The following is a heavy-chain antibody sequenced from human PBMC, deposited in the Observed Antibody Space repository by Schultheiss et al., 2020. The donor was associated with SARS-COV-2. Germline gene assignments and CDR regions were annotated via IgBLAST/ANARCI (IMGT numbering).Heavy chain of an antibody. D-gene: IGHD4-11*01. J-gene: IGHJ4*02. CDR3: ARRRVTTDGFDY. V-gene: IGHV4-4*07. CDR2: IYTSGST. CDR1: GGSISSYY. Sequence: SQTLSLTCTVSGGSISSYYWSWIRQPAGKGLEWIGRIYTSGSTNYNPSLKSRVTISVDTSKNQFSLKLSSVTAADTAVYYCARRRVTTDGFDYWGQGTLVTVSS.